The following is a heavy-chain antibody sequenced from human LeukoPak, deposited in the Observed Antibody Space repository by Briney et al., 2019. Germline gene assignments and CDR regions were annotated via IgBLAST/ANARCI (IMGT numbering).Heavy chain of an antibody. J-gene: IGHJ1*01. CDR3: ARDRYGRSGYFQH. CDR2: IWYDGSNK. D-gene: IGHD3-10*01. V-gene: IGHV3-33*01. CDR1: GFTFSSYG. Sequence: GGSLRLSCAASGFTFSSYGMHWVRQAPGKGPEWVAVIWYDGSNKYYADSVKGRFTISRDNSKNTLYLQMNSLRAEDTAVYYCARDRYGRSGYFQHWGQGTLVTVSS.